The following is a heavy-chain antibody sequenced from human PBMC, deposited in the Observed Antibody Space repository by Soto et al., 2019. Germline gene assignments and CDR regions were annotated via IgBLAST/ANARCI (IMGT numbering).Heavy chain of an antibody. Sequence: ASVKVSFKVSGYTLTELSMHWVRQAPGKGLEWMGGFDPEDGETIYAQKFQGRVTMTEDTSTDTAYMELSSLRSEDTAVYYCATELSREGSSWFDPWGQGTLVTVSS. CDR3: ATELSREGSSWFDP. CDR2: FDPEDGET. D-gene: IGHD6-6*01. CDR1: GYTLTELS. V-gene: IGHV1-24*01. J-gene: IGHJ5*02.